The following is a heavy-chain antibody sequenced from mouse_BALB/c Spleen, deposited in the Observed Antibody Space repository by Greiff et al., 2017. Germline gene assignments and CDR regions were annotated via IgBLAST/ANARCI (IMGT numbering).Heavy chain of an antibody. CDR2: INPDSSTI. Sequence: EVKVEESGGGLVQPGGSLKLSCAASGFDFSRYWMSWVRQAPGKGLEWIGEINPDSSTINYTPSLKDKFIISRDNAKNTLYLQMSKVRSEDTALYYCARRGNWFAYWGQGTLVTVSA. J-gene: IGHJ3*01. CDR1: GFDFSRYW. CDR3: ARRGNWFAY. V-gene: IGHV4-1*02.